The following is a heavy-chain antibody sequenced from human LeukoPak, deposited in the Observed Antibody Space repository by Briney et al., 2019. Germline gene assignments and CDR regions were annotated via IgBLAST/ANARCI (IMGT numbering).Heavy chain of an antibody. V-gene: IGHV1-8*03. CDR3: ARVSAPRWFDP. CDR1: GYTFTSYD. J-gene: IGHJ5*02. Sequence: ASVKVSCKASGYTFTSYDINWVRQATGQGLEWMGWMNPNSGNTGYAQKFQGRVTITRNTSISTAYMELSSLRSEDTAVYYCARVSAPRWFDPWGQGTLVTVSS. CDR2: MNPNSGNT.